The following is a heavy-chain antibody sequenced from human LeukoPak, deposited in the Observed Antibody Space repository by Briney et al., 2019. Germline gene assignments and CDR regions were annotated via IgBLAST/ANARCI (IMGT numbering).Heavy chain of an antibody. V-gene: IGHV5-51*01. CDR3: AKRYGSGSYYRPPHVFDI. CDR2: IYPGDSDT. CDR1: GYSFTSYW. D-gene: IGHD3-10*01. J-gene: IGHJ3*02. Sequence: GESLKISCKGSGYSFTSYWIGWVRQMPGKGLEWMGIIYPGDSDTRYSPSFQGQVTISADKSISTAYLQWSSLKASDTAMYYCAKRYGSGSYYRPPHVFDIWGQGTMATVSS.